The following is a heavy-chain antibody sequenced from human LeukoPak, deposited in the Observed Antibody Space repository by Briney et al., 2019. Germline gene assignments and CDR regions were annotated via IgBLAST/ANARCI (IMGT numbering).Heavy chain of an antibody. J-gene: IGHJ6*03. CDR2: IKQDGSEK. V-gene: IGHV3-7*01. CDR1: GFTFSIYW. D-gene: IGHD3-9*01. CDR3: ARDYDILTEGDYYYYYMDV. Sequence: GGSLRLSCAASGFTFSIYWMSWVRQAPGKGLEWVANIKQDGSEKYYVDSVKGRFTISRDNAKNSLYLQMNSLRAEDTAVYYCARDYDILTEGDYYYYYMDVWGKGTTVTVSS.